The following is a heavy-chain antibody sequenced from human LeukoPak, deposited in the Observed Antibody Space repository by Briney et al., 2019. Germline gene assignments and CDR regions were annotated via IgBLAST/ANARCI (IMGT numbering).Heavy chain of an antibody. V-gene: IGHV4-34*01. CDR3: ARGRYGSGSYYDDY. Sequence: SETLSLTCAVYGGSFSGYYWSWIRQPPGKGLEWIGEINHSGSTNYNPSLKSRVTISVDTFKNQFSLKLSSVTAADTAVYYCARGRYGSGSYYDDYWGQGTLVTVSS. D-gene: IGHD3-10*01. J-gene: IGHJ4*02. CDR1: GGSFSGYY. CDR2: INHSGST.